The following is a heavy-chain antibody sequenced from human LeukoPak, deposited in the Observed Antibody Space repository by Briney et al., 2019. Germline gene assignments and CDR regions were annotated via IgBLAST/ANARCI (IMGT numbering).Heavy chain of an antibody. CDR1: GFTFSTYS. D-gene: IGHD6-19*01. CDR2: ISSGSRYM. J-gene: IGHJ4*02. V-gene: IGHV3-21*01. CDR3: ATDVRDEYSSGWYPIGY. Sequence: GGSLRLSCAASGFTFSTYSMNWVRQAPGKGLEWVSSISSGSRYMYYADSVKGRFTISRDNAKNSLYLLTNSLRAEDTAVYYCATDVRDEYSSGWYPIGYWGQGTLVTVSS.